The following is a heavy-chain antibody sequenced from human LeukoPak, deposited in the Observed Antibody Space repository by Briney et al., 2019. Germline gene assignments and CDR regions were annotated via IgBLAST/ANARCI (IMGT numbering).Heavy chain of an antibody. CDR3: ARAYIYDSLEGY. D-gene: IGHD3-22*01. J-gene: IGHJ4*02. CDR1: GYTFTTYG. Sequence: ASVKVSCKTSGYTFTTYGITWVRQAPGQGLEWMGWISAYNGHTNFAQQLQGRVTMTTDTSTSTAYMELTSLRSDDTAVYYCARAYIYDSLEGYWGQGTLVTVSS. CDR2: ISAYNGHT. V-gene: IGHV1-18*01.